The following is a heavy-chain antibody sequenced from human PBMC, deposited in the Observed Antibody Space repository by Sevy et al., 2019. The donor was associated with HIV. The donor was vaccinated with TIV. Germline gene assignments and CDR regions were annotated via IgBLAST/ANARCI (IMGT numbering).Heavy chain of an antibody. V-gene: IGHV3-30*02. D-gene: IGHD1-1*01. CDR1: GFTFSSYG. CDR2: IRYDGSNE. CDR3: AKERELAPFDY. Sequence: GGSLRLSCAASGFTFSSYGMHWVRQAPGKWLEWVAFIRYDGSNEYYADSVKGRFTISRDNSKNTLYLQMNSLRAEDTAMYYCAKERELAPFDYWGQGTLVTVSS. J-gene: IGHJ4*02.